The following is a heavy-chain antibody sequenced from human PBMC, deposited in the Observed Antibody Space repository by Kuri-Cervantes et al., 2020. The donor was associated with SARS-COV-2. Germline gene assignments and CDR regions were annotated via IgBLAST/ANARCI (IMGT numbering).Heavy chain of an antibody. CDR2: ISGSGGST. CDR3: AKGWDDGTYYYYGMDV. CDR1: GFTFSSYA. J-gene: IGHJ6*02. V-gene: IGHV3-23*01. D-gene: IGHD1-1*01. Sequence: GESLKISCAASGFTFSSYAMSWVRQAPGKGLEWVSAISGSGGSTYYADSVKGRFTISRDNSKNTLYLQMNSLRAEDTAVYYCAKGWDDGTYYYYGMDVWDQGTTVTVSS.